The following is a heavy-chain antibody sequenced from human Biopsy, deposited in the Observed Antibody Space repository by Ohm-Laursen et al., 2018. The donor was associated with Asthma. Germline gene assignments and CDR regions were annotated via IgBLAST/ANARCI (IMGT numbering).Heavy chain of an antibody. J-gene: IGHJ1*01. D-gene: IGHD3-3*01. CDR1: GFTFSSYG. CDR3: ARTFHFWSPYHAEHYQL. CDR2: IKHDGSEK. Sequence: SLRLSCAASGFTFSSYGMYWVRQAPGKGLEWVASIKHDGSEKNHVDSLKGRFTISRDNAKNLLFLQMNSLRAEDTAVYYCARTFHFWSPYHAEHYQLWGQGTLVTVSS. V-gene: IGHV3-7*01.